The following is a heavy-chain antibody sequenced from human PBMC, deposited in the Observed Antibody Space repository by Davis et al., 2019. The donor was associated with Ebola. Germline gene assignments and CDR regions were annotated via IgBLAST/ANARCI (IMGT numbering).Heavy chain of an antibody. J-gene: IGHJ4*02. CDR3: ARDLPWDIVVVVAASPFDY. V-gene: IGHV3-7*03. D-gene: IGHD2-15*01. CDR1: GFSFRTYW. CDR2: IKQDGGEK. Sequence: GESLKISCTASGFSFRTYWMSWVRQAPGKGLEWVANIKQDGGEKYYVDSVKGRFTISRDNAKNSLYLQMNSLRAEDTAVYYCARDLPWDIVVVVAASPFDYWGQGTLVTVSS.